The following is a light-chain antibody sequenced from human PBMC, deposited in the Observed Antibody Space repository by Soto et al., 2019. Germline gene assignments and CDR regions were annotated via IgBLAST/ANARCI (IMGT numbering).Light chain of an antibody. J-gene: IGKJ4*01. CDR1: QGIRND. CDR3: QQASSFPLT. Sequence: IQMTQSPSSLSASVGDRVTITCRASQGIRNDLGWYQQEPGKAPKLLIYAASSLESGVPPRFSGSESGTEFTLTISSLQPEDVATYYCQQASSFPLTFGGGTKVDIK. CDR2: AAS. V-gene: IGKV1-17*01.